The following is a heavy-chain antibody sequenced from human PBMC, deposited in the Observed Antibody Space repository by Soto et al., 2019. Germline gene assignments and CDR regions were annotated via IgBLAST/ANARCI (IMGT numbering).Heavy chain of an antibody. D-gene: IGHD3-3*01. CDR3: AKDGCDYDFWSGYWCYFDY. V-gene: IGHV3-30*18. CDR2: ISYDGSNK. Sequence: PGGSLRLSCAASGFTFSSYGMHRVRQAPGKGLEWVAVISYDGSNKYYADSVKGRFTISRDNSKNTLYLQMNSLRAEDTAVYYCAKDGCDYDFWSGYWCYFDYWGQGTLVTVSS. J-gene: IGHJ4*02. CDR1: GFTFSSYG.